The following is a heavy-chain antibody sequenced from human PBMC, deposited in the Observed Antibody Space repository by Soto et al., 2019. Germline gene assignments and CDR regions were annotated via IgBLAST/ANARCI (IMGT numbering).Heavy chain of an antibody. D-gene: IGHD3-22*01. V-gene: IGHV1-3*01. Sequence: QVQLVQSGAEVKKPGASVKVSCKASGYTFTSYAMHWVRQAPGQRLEWMGWINAGNGNTKYSQKFQGRVTITRDTSASTAYMELSSLRSEDTAVYYWARSSGYYDVDYWGQGTLVTVSS. CDR2: INAGNGNT. CDR1: GYTFTSYA. CDR3: ARSSGYYDVDY. J-gene: IGHJ4*02.